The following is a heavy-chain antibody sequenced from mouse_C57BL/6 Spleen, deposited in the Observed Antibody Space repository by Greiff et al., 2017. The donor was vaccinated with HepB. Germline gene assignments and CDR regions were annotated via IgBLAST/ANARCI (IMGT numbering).Heavy chain of an antibody. D-gene: IGHD2-3*01. CDR3: ARVDGFPYYFDY. CDR2: INYDGSST. V-gene: IGHV5-16*01. Sequence: DVQLVESEGGLVQPGSSMKLSCTASGFTFSDYYMAWVRQVPEKGLEWVANINYDGSSTYYLDSLKSRFIISRDNAKNILYLQMSSLKSEDTATYYCARVDGFPYYFDYWGQGTTLTVSS. J-gene: IGHJ2*01. CDR1: GFTFSDYY.